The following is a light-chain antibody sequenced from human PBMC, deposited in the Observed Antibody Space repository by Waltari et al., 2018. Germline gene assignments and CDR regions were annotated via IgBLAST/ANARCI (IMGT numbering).Light chain of an antibody. V-gene: IGKV1-5*03. CDR2: RSS. CDR3: QQYDNYLT. J-gene: IGKJ1*01. Sequence: DIQMTQSPSTLSASVGDTVTIPCRASQRISDWLAWYQQKPGKAPNLLIDRSSTLERGVPSRFSGRGSGTEFTLTINSLQPDDFATYYCQQYDNYLTFGQGTKVEIK. CDR1: QRISDW.